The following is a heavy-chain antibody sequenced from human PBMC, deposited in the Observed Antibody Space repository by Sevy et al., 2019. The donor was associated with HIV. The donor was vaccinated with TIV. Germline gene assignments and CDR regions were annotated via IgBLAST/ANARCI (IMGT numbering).Heavy chain of an antibody. V-gene: IGHV3-7*01. CDR3: ARDSQNIVVVPAATINYYYSYYMDV. D-gene: IGHD2-2*01. CDR1: GFTFSSYW. CDR2: IKQDGSER. J-gene: IGHJ6*03. Sequence: GGSLRLSCAASGFTFSSYWMSWVRQAPGKGLEWVANIKQDGSERYYEDSVKGRLTISRDNTKNSLYLQMNSLRVEETAVYYCARDSQNIVVVPAATINYYYSYYMDVWGKGTTVTVS.